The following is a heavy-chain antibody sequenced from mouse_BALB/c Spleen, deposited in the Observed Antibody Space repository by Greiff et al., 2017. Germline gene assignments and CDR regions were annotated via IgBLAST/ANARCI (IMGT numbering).Heavy chain of an antibody. V-gene: IGHV7-3*02. CDR1: GFTFTDYY. J-gene: IGHJ4*01. Sequence: EVKLVESGGGLVQPGGSLRLSCATSGFTFTDYYMSWVRQPPGKALEWLGFIRNKANGYTTEYSASVKGRFTISRDNSQSILYLQMNTLRAEDSATYYCARDRGNYDRYAMDYWGQGTSVTVSS. D-gene: IGHD2-1*01. CDR3: ARDRGNYDRYAMDY. CDR2: IRNKANGYTT.